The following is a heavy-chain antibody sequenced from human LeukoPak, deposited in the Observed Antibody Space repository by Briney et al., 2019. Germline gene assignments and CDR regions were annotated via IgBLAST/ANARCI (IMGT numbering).Heavy chain of an antibody. Sequence: ASVKVSCKTSGDTFSSYSIAWVRQAPGQGLEYLGGLIPVFGTPKTTQKFHGRVTFTADKSTSTAYMELSSLRSEDTAVYYCARVPTGKAAGSFDYWGQGTLVTVSS. V-gene: IGHV1-69*06. CDR2: LIPVFGTP. J-gene: IGHJ4*02. CDR1: GDTFSSYS. D-gene: IGHD6-13*01. CDR3: ARVPTGKAAGSFDY.